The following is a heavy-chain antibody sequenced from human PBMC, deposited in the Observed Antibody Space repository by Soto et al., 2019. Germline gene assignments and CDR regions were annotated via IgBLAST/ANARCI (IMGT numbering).Heavy chain of an antibody. CDR2: ISGGGDRT. J-gene: IGHJ2*01. V-gene: IGHV3-23*01. CDR1: GFTFINYA. Sequence: EVQLLESGGGLVQPGGSLRLSCVGSGFTFINYAMNWVRQTPGKGLECVSTISGGGDRTFDADTVKGRFTISRDNSKNTVNLQMNSLRADDTAVYYCARKVLGSTSRPDWWYFDLWCRGTRVTVSS. CDR3: ARKVLGSTSRPDWWYFDL. D-gene: IGHD2-2*01.